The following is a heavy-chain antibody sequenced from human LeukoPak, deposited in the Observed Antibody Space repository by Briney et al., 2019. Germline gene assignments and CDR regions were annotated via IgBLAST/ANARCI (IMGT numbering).Heavy chain of an antibody. Sequence: PGGSLRLSCAASGFTFSSYSMNWVRQAPGKGLEWVSSISSSSSYIYYADSVKGRFTISRDNAKNSLYLQMNSLSAEDTAVYYCARGSYDFWSGIHAFDIWGQGTMVTVSS. CDR3: ARGSYDFWSGIHAFDI. J-gene: IGHJ3*02. CDR1: GFTFSSYS. CDR2: ISSSSSYI. V-gene: IGHV3-21*01. D-gene: IGHD3-3*01.